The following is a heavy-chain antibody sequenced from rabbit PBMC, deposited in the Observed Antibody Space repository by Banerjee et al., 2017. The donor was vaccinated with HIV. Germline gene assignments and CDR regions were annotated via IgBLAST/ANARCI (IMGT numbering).Heavy chain of an antibody. Sequence: QEQLEESGGDLVKPEGSLTLTCTASGFSFSNDMWICWVRQAPGKGLEWIACIYAGSSGSTYYASWAKGRFTISKTSSTTVTLQMTSLTAADTATYFCARDRTNNDGYSFNLWGPGTLVTVS. CDR3: ARDRTNNDGYSFNL. V-gene: IGHV1S45*01. CDR2: IYAGSSGST. CDR1: GFSFSNDMW. D-gene: IGHD1-1*01. J-gene: IGHJ4*01.